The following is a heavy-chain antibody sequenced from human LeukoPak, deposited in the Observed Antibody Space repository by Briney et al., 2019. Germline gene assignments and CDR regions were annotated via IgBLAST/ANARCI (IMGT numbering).Heavy chain of an antibody. CDR2: ISGSGGST. V-gene: IGHV3-23*01. CDR3: AKESSYYYYYYMDV. CDR1: GFTFSSYA. J-gene: IGHJ6*03. Sequence: GGSLRLSCAASGFTFSSYAMSWVRQAPGKGLEWVSAISGSGGSTYYADSVKGRSTISRDNSKNTLYLQMNSLRAEDTAVHYCAKESSYYYYYYMDVWGKGTTVTVSS. D-gene: IGHD1-26*01.